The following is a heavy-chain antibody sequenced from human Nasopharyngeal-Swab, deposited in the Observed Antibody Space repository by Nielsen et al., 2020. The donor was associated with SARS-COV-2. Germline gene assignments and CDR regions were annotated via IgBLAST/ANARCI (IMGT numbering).Heavy chain of an antibody. Sequence: ASVKVSCKASGYTFSGYGFSWVRQAPGQGLEWMGWISTYNGNTNYAQKFQGRVTMTTDTSTSTAYMELRSLRSDDTAVYYCARASGDGIEATIWNYYYYGMDVWGQGTTVTVSS. J-gene: IGHJ6*02. CDR3: ARASGDGIEATIWNYYYYGMDV. V-gene: IGHV1-18*01. CDR2: ISTYNGNT. D-gene: IGHD5-12*01. CDR1: GYTFSGYG.